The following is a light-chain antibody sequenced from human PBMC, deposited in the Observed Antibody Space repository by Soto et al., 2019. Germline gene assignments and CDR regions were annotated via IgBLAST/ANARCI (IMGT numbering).Light chain of an antibody. CDR3: QQTYSTPFT. Sequence: DIQMTQSPSSLSASVEDRVTIACRASQSTSSHLSWYQQKPGKPPKLLIYAASFLQSGVPSRFSGSGSETDFTLTISSLQPEDFATYYCQQTYSTPFTFGPGTKVDIK. CDR2: AAS. V-gene: IGKV1-39*01. CDR1: QSTSSH. J-gene: IGKJ3*01.